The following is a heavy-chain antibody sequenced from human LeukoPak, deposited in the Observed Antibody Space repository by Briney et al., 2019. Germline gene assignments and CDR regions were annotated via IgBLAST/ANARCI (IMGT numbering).Heavy chain of an antibody. J-gene: IGHJ4*02. CDR3: ARENPAFDY. Sequence: PGGSLRLSCAASGFTFSSYAMHWVRQAPGKGLEWVAVISYDGSNKYYADSVKGRFTISRDNSKNTLYLQMNSLRAEDTAVYYCARENPAFDYWGQGTLVTVSS. CDR2: ISYDGSNK. CDR1: GFTFSSYA. V-gene: IGHV3-30*04.